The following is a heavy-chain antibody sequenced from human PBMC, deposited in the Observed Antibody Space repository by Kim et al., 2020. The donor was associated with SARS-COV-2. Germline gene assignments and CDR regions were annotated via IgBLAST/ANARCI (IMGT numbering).Heavy chain of an antibody. CDR1: GFTFGDYA. CDR2: IRSKAYGGTT. Sequence: GGSLRLSCTASGFTFGDYAMSWFRQAPGKGLEWVGFIRSKAYGGTTEYAASVKGRFTISRDDSKSIAYLQMNSLKTEDKAVYYCTRLDDYGDYPYYYYGMDLWGQGTTVTVSS. V-gene: IGHV3-49*03. D-gene: IGHD4-17*01. J-gene: IGHJ6*02. CDR3: TRLDDYGDYPYYYYGMDL.